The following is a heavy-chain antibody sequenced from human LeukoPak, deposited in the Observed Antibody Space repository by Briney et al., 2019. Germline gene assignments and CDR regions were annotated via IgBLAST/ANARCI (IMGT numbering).Heavy chain of an antibody. CDR2: ISAYNGNT. V-gene: IGHV1-18*04. CDR1: GYTFTGYY. D-gene: IGHD3-16*01. CDR3: ARVTYTAPDC. Sequence: ASVKVSCKASGYTFTGYYMHWVRQAPGQGLEWMGWISAYNGNTNYAQKLQGRVTMTTDTSTSTAYMELRSLRSDDTAVYYCARVTYTAPDCWGQGTLVSVSS. J-gene: IGHJ4*02.